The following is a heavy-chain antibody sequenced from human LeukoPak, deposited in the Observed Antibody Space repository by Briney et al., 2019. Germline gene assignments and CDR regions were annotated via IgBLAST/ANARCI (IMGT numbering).Heavy chain of an antibody. D-gene: IGHD3-10*01. V-gene: IGHV3-7*01. J-gene: IGHJ4*02. CDR1: GFTFSSYW. Sequence: GGSLRLSCAASGFTFSSYWMSWVRQAPGKGLEWVANIKQDGSEKYYVDSVKGRLTISRDNAKNSLYLQMNSLRAEDTAVYYCARGDGSDYYGSGSYGFDYWGQGTLVTVSS. CDR2: IKQDGSEK. CDR3: ARGDGSDYYGSGSYGFDY.